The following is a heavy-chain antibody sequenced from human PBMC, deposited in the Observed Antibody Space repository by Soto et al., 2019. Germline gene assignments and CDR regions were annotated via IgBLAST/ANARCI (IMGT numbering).Heavy chain of an antibody. CDR1: GFTFSRHG. J-gene: IGHJ4*02. V-gene: IGHV3-30*06. CDR2: KYPDGSKE. CDR3: XXXXWDESSRYYHAFDY. Sequence: QVQLVESGGGVVQPGRSLRISCEASGFTFSRHGMHWVRQAPGKGLEWVAVKYPDGSKEYFAESVKGRFTISRDNXXXXXXXXXXXXXXXXXXXXXXXXXXWDESSRYYHAFDYWGQGTLVTVSS. D-gene: IGHD3-22*01.